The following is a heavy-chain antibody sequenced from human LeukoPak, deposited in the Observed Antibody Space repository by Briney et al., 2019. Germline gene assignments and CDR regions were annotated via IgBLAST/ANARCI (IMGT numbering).Heavy chain of an antibody. CDR3: AREKGRPFWSGSLNWFDP. V-gene: IGHV1-69*13. Sequence: SVKVSRKASGGTFSSYAISWVRQAPGQGLEWMGGIIPIFGTANYAQKFQGRVTITADESTSTAYVELSSLRSEDTAVYYCAREKGRPFWSGSLNWFDPWGQGTLVTVSS. D-gene: IGHD3-3*01. CDR2: IIPIFGTA. J-gene: IGHJ5*02. CDR1: GGTFSSYA.